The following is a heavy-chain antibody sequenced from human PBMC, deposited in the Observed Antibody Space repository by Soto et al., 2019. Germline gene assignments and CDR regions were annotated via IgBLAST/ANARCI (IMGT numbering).Heavy chain of an antibody. D-gene: IGHD2-15*01. CDR1: GGTFSSYT. CDR2: IIPILGIA. CDR3: ARRPATATNFDY. Sequence: QVQLVQSGAEVKKPGSSVKVSCKASGGTFSSYTISWVRQAPGQGLEWMGRIIPILGIANYAQKFQGRVTFTADKSTSTAYMELSSLRSEDTAVYYCARRPATATNFDYWGQGTLVTVSS. J-gene: IGHJ4*02. V-gene: IGHV1-69*02.